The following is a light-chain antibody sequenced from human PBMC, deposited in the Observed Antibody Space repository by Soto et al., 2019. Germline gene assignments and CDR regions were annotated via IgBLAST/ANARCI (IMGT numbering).Light chain of an antibody. CDR3: QTYYKAPWT. J-gene: IGKJ1*01. CDR1: RGIYTH. V-gene: IGKV1-27*01. Sequence: DIQMTQSPSSLSASVGDRVTITCRASRGIYTHLAWYQQKPGNAPTRLIYAASTVHAGVPSRFSASGSGTDFILTISALQSEDVGTYVCQTYYKAPWTFGPGTRV. CDR2: AAS.